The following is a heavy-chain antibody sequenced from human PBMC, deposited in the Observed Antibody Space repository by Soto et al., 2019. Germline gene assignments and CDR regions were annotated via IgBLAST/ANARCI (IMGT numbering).Heavy chain of an antibody. J-gene: IGHJ6*02. CDR3: AKATLRYYDFWSGYSGYYYYGMDV. D-gene: IGHD3-3*01. Sequence: PXECLRLSCAASGLTFSSYGMHWVRQAPGKGLEWVAVISYDGSNKYYADSVKGRFTISRDNSKNTLYLQMNSLRAEDTAVYYCAKATLRYYDFWSGYSGYYYYGMDVWGQGTTVTVSS. CDR2: ISYDGSNK. V-gene: IGHV3-30*18. CDR1: GLTFSSYG.